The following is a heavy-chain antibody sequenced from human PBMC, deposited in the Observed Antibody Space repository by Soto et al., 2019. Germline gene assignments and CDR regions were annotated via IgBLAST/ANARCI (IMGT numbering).Heavy chain of an antibody. CDR1: GYTFTSYG. V-gene: IGHV1-18*01. D-gene: IGHD1-26*01. CDR3: AIVSIRFFRSAIYTDA. CDR2: ISAYNGNT. J-gene: IGHJ6*04. Sequence: ASVKVSCKASGYTFTSYGISWVRQAPGQGLEWMGWISAYNGNTNYAQKLQGRVTMTTDTSTSTAYMELRSLRSDDTAVYYCAIVSIRFFRSAIYTDAWGKGSSDIVSS.